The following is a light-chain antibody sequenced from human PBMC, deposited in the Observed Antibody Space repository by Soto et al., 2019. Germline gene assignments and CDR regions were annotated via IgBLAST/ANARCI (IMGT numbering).Light chain of an antibody. CDR1: QRLDTN. Sequence: EIVMTQSPATLPLSPGQTATLSCRASQRLDTNLAWYQQKPGQAPRLLLYGASTRATGIPARFSGSGSGTEFSLTISSLQSEDFAVYYCQQYNNWPPCTFGQGTKVDIK. J-gene: IGKJ2*02. CDR3: QQYNNWPPCT. V-gene: IGKV3-15*01. CDR2: GAS.